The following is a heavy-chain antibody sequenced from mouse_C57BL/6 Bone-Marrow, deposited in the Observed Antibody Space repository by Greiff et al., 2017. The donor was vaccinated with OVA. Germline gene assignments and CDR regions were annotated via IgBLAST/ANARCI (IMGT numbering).Heavy chain of an antibody. Sequence: QVQLQQPGTELVKPGASVKLSCKASGYTFTSYWMHWVKQRPGQGLEWIGNINPSNGGTNYNEKFKSKATLTVEQSSSTAYMQISSLTSEDSAVYYCARDGGDYDGPFAYWGQGTLVTVSA. J-gene: IGHJ3*01. D-gene: IGHD2-4*01. CDR1: GYTFTSYW. CDR2: INPSNGGT. V-gene: IGHV1-53*01. CDR3: ARDGGDYDGPFAY.